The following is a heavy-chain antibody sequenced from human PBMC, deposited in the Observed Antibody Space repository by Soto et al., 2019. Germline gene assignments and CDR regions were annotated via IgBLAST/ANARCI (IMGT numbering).Heavy chain of an antibody. J-gene: IGHJ4*02. Sequence: NPSETLSLTCTVSGGSISSFYWSWIRQPPGKGLEWIGYIYYTGSTNYSPSLKSRVTISVDTSKNQFSLKLSSVTAADTAVYYCARDRREGGLFDYWGQGTLVTVSS. CDR2: IYYTGST. CDR3: ARDRREGGLFDY. CDR1: GGSISSFY. V-gene: IGHV4-59*01. D-gene: IGHD1-26*01.